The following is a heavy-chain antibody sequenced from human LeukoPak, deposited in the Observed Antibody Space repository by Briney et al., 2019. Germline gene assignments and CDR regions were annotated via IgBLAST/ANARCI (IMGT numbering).Heavy chain of an antibody. CDR2: ISGSGGST. Sequence: GGSLRLSCAASGFTFSSYAMSWVRQAPGKGLEWVSAISGSGGSTYYADSVKGRFTISRDNSKNTLYLQMNSLRAEDTAVYYCAKDLLRFLEWLPNYHYYGMDVWGQGTTVTVSS. J-gene: IGHJ6*02. CDR1: GFTFSSYA. CDR3: AKDLLRFLEWLPNYHYYGMDV. D-gene: IGHD3-3*01. V-gene: IGHV3-23*01.